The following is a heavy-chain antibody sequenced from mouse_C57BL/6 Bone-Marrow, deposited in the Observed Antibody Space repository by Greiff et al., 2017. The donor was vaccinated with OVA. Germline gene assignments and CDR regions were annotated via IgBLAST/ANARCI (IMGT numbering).Heavy chain of an antibody. J-gene: IGHJ3*01. D-gene: IGHD2-2*01. CDR2: IHPNSGST. V-gene: IGHV1-64*01. Sequence: QVQLQQSGAELVKPGASVKLSCKASGYTFTSYWMHWVKQRPGQGLEWIGMIHPNSGSTNYNEKFKSKATLTVDKSSSTAYMQLSSLTSEYSAVYYCARPGYDGAWFAYWGQGTLVTVSA. CDR1: GYTFTSYW. CDR3: ARPGYDGAWFAY.